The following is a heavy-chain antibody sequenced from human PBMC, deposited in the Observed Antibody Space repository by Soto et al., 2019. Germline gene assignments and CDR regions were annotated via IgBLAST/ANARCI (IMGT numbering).Heavy chain of an antibody. CDR1: GGTICISF. CDR3: ARHSSSVRGYRAKQPPFFDY. D-gene: IGHD5-12*01. Sequence: PSWTLAITCASCGGTICISFVGLFLQPPGKGLEWIGYIYYSGSTNYNPSLKSRVTISVDTSKNQFSLKLSSVTAADTAVYYCARHSSSVRGYRAKQPPFFDYWGQGTLVTVSS. CDR2: IYYSGST. V-gene: IGHV4-59*08. J-gene: IGHJ4*02.